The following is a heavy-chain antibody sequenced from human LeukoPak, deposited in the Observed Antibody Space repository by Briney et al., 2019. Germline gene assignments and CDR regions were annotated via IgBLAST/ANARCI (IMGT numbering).Heavy chain of an antibody. CDR2: IIPVFDII. CDR1: GGTFSSHA. J-gene: IGHJ6*02. D-gene: IGHD2-21*02. V-gene: IGHV1-69*04. Sequence: SVKVSCKASGGTFSSHAITWVRQAPGQGLEWMGRIIPVFDIINYAQKFQGRVTITADKSTSTAYMELSSLRSEDTAVYYCASPPILRDCGGDCYYYYGMDVWGQGTTVTVSS. CDR3: ASPPILRDCGGDCYYYYGMDV.